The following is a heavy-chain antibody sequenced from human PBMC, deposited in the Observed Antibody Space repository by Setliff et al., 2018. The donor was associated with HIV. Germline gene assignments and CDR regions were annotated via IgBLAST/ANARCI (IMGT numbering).Heavy chain of an antibody. CDR1: GFTFSTDT. J-gene: IGHJ4*02. Sequence: GGSLRLSCAASGFTFSTDTMNWVRQAPGRGLEWVSYISTGSRTIYYADSVKGRFTISRDDAKNSLYLQMDSLRAEDSSVYYCARGGSDYWGQGTLVTVSS. CDR3: ARGGSDY. CDR2: ISTGSRTI. V-gene: IGHV3-48*01. D-gene: IGHD3-16*01.